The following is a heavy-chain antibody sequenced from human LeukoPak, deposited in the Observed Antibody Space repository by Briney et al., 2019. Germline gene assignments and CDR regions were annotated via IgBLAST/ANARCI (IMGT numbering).Heavy chain of an antibody. CDR2: INWNGGST. J-gene: IGHJ4*02. V-gene: IGHV3-20*04. CDR3: ARASSYYDISGYQNFDY. Sequence: GGSLRLSCAASGYTFDDYGMSWVRQAPGKGLEWVSGINWNGGSTGYADSVKGRFTISRDNAKNSLYVQMNSLRGEDTALYYSARASSYYDISGYQNFDYWGQGTLVTVSS. CDR1: GYTFDDYG. D-gene: IGHD3-22*01.